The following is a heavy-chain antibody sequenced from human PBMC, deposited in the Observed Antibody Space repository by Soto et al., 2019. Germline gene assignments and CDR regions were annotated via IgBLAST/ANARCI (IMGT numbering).Heavy chain of an antibody. CDR2: NYYSGIT. J-gene: IGHJ6*02. Sequence: QVQLQESGPALVKPSQTLSLTCTVSGGSISSGGYYWTWIRQHPGKGLEWIGYNYYSGITYYNPSLKSRVTISLDTSKNQFSLKLSSVTAADTAVYYCARGSSIAGLYYGMDVWGQGTTVTVSS. D-gene: IGHD6-6*01. V-gene: IGHV4-31*03. CDR1: GGSISSGGYY. CDR3: ARGSSIAGLYYGMDV.